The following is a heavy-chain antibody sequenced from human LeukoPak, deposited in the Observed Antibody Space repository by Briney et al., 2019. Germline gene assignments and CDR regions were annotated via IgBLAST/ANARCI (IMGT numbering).Heavy chain of an antibody. V-gene: IGHV4-4*02. Sequence: SETLSLTCAVSGGSISSSNWWSWVRQPPGKGLEWIGEIYHSGSTNYNPSLKSRVTISVDTSKNQFSLKLSSVTAADTAVYYCASLPTGDYYYYMDVWGKGTTVTVSS. CDR1: GGSISSSNW. CDR2: IYHSGST. J-gene: IGHJ6*03. CDR3: ASLPTGDYYYYMDV. D-gene: IGHD7-27*01.